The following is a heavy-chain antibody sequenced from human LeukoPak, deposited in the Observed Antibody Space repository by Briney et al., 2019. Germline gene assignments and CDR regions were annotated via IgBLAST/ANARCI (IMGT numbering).Heavy chain of an antibody. D-gene: IGHD6-19*01. CDR1: GFTFNSYS. V-gene: IGHV3-48*01. J-gene: IGHJ4*02. CDR3: ATAVAAFAY. Sequence: GGSLRLSCAACGFTFNSYSMHWVRQARGKGLEWVSYISSRSSTIYYADSVKGRFTISRDNAKNSLYLQMNSLRVEDTAVYYCATAVAAFAYWGQGTLVTVSS. CDR2: ISSRSSTI.